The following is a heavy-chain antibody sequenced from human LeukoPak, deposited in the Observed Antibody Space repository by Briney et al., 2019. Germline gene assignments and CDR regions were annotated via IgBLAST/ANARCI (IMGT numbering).Heavy chain of an antibody. Sequence: SETLSLTCTVSGGSISSGNYFWGWIRQPPGKGLEWIGNIYYSGNIHYNPSLKSRVTISVDTSKSQFSLKLSSVTAADTAVYFCARGVYCSSTSCYTPEWFDPWGQGTLVTVSS. CDR1: GGSISSGNYF. CDR2: IYYSGNI. D-gene: IGHD2-2*02. V-gene: IGHV4-39*01. CDR3: ARGVYCSSTSCYTPEWFDP. J-gene: IGHJ5*02.